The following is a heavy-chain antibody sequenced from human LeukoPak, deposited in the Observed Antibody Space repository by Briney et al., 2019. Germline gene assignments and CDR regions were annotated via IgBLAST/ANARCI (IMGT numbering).Heavy chain of an antibody. D-gene: IGHD3-22*01. J-gene: IGHJ4*02. CDR3: ATDPDSSGYYYPIFDY. Sequence: GGSPRLSCAASGFTFSSYAMHWVRQAPGKGLVWVAIISYDGSNKYYADSVKGRFTISRDNSKNTLYLQINSLRAEDTAVYYCATDPDSSGYYYPIFDYWGQGTLVTVSS. CDR2: ISYDGSNK. V-gene: IGHV3-30-3*01. CDR1: GFTFSSYA.